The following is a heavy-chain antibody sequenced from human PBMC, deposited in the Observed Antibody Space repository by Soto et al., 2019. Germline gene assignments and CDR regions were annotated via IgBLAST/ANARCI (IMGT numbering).Heavy chain of an antibody. CDR3: AREPGRIAVAWFDN. CDR2: RLYDGREK. CDR1: GFLFDSYG. J-gene: IGHJ4*02. D-gene: IGHD6-19*01. Sequence: QVQLVESGGGVVQPGRSLRLSCVASGFLFDSYGMHWVRQAPGKGLEWVGIRLYDGREKYHADSVKGRFTISRDNSKNTLYLQMNSLRADDKAMYYCAREPGRIAVAWFDNWGQGVLVTVAS. V-gene: IGHV3-33*01.